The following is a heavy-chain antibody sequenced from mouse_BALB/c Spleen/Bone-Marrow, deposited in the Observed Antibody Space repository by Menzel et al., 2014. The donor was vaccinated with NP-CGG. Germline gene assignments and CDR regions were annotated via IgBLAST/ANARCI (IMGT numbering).Heavy chain of an antibody. V-gene: IGHV14-4*02. CDR3: NARYYYAVDY. CDR2: IDPENGDT. CDR1: GFNIKDYY. J-gene: IGHJ4*01. Sequence: VQLKESGAELVRSGASVKLSCTASGFNIKDYYMHWVKQRPEQGLEWIGWIDPENGDTEYAPKFQGKATMTADTSSNTAYLQLSSLTSEDTAVYYCNARYYYAVDYWGQGTSVTVSS.